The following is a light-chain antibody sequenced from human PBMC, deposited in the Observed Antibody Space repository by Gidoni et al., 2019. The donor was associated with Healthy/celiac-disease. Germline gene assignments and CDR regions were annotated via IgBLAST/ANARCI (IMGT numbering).Light chain of an antibody. CDR2: AAS. V-gene: IGKV1-9*01. J-gene: IGKJ5*01. CDR1: QGISSY. CDR3: QQLNSYPPSIT. Sequence: DIQLTHSPSFLSASVGDRVTITCRASQGISSYLAWYQQKPGKAPKLLIYAASTLQSGVPSRFSGSGSGTEFTLTISSLQPEDFATYYCQQLNSYPPSITFGQGTRLEIK.